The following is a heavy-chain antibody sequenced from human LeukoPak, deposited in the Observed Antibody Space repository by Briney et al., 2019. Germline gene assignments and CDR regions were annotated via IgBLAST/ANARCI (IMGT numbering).Heavy chain of an antibody. CDR3: ARDRGFGDVWFDP. Sequence: SETLSLTCTVSGGSISSDYWSWIRQPPGKGLEWIGYIYYSGSTNYNPSLKSRVTISVDTSKNQFSLRLSSVTAADTAVYYRARDRGFGDVWFDPWGQGTLVTVSS. J-gene: IGHJ5*02. CDR2: IYYSGST. CDR1: GGSISSDY. V-gene: IGHV4-59*01. D-gene: IGHD3-10*01.